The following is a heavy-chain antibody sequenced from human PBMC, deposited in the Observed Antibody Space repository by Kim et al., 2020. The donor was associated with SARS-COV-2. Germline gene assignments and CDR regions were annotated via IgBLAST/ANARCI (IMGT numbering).Heavy chain of an antibody. V-gene: IGHV3-53*04. CDR2: IYSGGST. Sequence: GGSLRLSCAASGFTVSSNYMSWVRQAPGKGLEWVSVIYSGGSTYYADSVKGRFTNSRHNSKNTLYLQMNSLRAEDTAVYYCAARGAVYGSGSYYNVEGAYYWGQGTLVTVSS. CDR1: GFTVSSNY. J-gene: IGHJ4*02. D-gene: IGHD3-10*01. CDR3: AARGAVYGSGSYYNVEGAYY.